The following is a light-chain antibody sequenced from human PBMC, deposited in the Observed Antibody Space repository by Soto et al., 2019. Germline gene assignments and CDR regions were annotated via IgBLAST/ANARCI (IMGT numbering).Light chain of an antibody. J-gene: IGKJ1*01. V-gene: IGKV1-5*01. CDR1: QTVERW. CDR3: QQYKDYVWT. Sequence: DIQMTQSPSTLPASVGDRVTISCRASQTVERWLAWYQQTPGKAPKLLISDVSSLERGVPSRFSGSGSATEFTLTISGLQSDDFATYYCQQYKDYVWTFGQGTKVDIK. CDR2: DVS.